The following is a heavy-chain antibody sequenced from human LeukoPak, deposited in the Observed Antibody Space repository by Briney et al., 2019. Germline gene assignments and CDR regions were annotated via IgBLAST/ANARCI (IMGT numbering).Heavy chain of an antibody. CDR1: GFTFSSYA. V-gene: IGHV3-30*04. Sequence: GGCLRLSCAASGFTFSSYAMHWVRQAPGKGLEWVAVISYDGSNKYYADSVKGRFTISRDNSKNTLYLQMNSLRAEDTAVYYCARSVDTAMVTVDYWGQGTLVTVSS. J-gene: IGHJ4*02. CDR3: ARSVDTAMVTVDY. CDR2: ISYDGSNK. D-gene: IGHD5-18*01.